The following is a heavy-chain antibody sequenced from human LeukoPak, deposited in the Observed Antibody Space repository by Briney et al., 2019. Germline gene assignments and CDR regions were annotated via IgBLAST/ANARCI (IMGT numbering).Heavy chain of an antibody. CDR1: GGTFSSYA. CDR3: ARVNPHYYYGSGSYYPHYYYYMDV. J-gene: IGHJ6*03. CDR2: IIPIFGTA. V-gene: IGHV1-69*13. D-gene: IGHD3-10*01. Sequence: GASVKVSCKASGGTFSSYAISWVRQAPGQGLEWMGGIIPIFGTANYAQKFQGRVTITADESTSTAYMELSSLRSEDTAVYYCARVNPHYYYGSGSYYPHYYYYMDVWGKGTTVTISS.